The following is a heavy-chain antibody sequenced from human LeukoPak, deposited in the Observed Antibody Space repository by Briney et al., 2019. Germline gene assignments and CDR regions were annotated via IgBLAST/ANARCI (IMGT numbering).Heavy chain of an antibody. V-gene: IGHV4-59*12. J-gene: IGHJ4*02. CDR2: LFYKRGA. CDR1: GGSISGYY. D-gene: IGHD1-26*01. Sequence: PSETLSLTCSVSGGSISGYYWSWSRQAPGKGVEWIGNLFYKRGAWYKSSLKSRVTTSVDTSKNQFSLKLSSVTAADTAVYYCARDKSGSLDYWGQGTLVTVSS. CDR3: ARDKSGSLDY.